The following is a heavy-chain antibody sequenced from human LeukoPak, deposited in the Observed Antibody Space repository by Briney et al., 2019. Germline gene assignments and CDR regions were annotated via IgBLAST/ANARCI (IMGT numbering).Heavy chain of an antibody. CDR2: INPNSGGT. CDR3: ARPGPLRGIGMSVNDY. D-gene: IGHD1-26*01. J-gene: IGHJ4*02. Sequence: ASVKVSCKASGYTFTGYYMHWVRQAPGQGLEWMGWINPNSGGTNYAQKFQGRVTMTRDTSISTAYMELSRLRSDDTAVYYCARPGPLRGIGMSVNDYWGQGTLVTVSS. CDR1: GYTFTGYY. V-gene: IGHV1-2*02.